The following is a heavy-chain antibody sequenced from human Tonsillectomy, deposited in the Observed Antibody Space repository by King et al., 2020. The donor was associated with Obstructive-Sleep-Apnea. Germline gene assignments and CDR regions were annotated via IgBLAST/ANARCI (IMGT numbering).Heavy chain of an antibody. J-gene: IGHJ4*02. CDR2: ISAYNGNT. Sequence: QLVQSGAEVKKPGASVKVSCKASGYMFTSYGISWVRQAPGQGLEWMGWISAYNGNTNYAQKLQGRVTMTTDTSTSTAYMELRSLISDDTAVYYCARDRPYSGYDLFDYWGQGTLVTVSS. CDR1: GYMFTSYG. D-gene: IGHD5-12*01. CDR3: ARDRPYSGYDLFDY. V-gene: IGHV1-18*04.